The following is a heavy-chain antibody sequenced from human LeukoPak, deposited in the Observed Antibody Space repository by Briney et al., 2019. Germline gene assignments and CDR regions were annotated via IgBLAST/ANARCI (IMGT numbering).Heavy chain of an antibody. Sequence: PGGSLRLSCAASGFTFSSYAMSWVRQAPGKGLEWVSAISGSGGSTYYADSVKGRFTISRDNSKNTLYLQMNSLRAEDTAVYYCAKALGRFLEWLFGDFDYWGQGTLVTVSS. D-gene: IGHD3-3*01. CDR2: ISGSGGST. CDR3: AKALGRFLEWLFGDFDY. J-gene: IGHJ4*02. CDR1: GFTFSSYA. V-gene: IGHV3-23*01.